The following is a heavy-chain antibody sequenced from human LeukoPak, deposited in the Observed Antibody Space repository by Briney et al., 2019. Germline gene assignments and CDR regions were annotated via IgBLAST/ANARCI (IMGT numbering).Heavy chain of an antibody. J-gene: IGHJ3*01. D-gene: IGHD3-22*01. CDR1: GFSFSTYN. CDR3: VRDGSTYYYDSGAPAFDF. Sequence: PGGALRLSCAASGFSFSTYNMNWVRQAPGKGLEGVSSISRASSYIFYADAVKGRFTISRDNAKNSLYLQMSTRRAEDTAVYYCVRDGSTYYYDSGAPAFDFWGEGTMVTVSS. CDR2: ISRASSYI. V-gene: IGHV3-21*01.